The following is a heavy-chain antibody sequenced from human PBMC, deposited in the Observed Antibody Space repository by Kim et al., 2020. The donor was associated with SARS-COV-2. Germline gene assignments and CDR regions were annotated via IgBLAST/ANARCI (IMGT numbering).Heavy chain of an antibody. CDR2: INPNSGGT. D-gene: IGHD6-13*01. CDR3: AREGPTAAAGTNFYWFDP. CDR1: GYTFTGYY. V-gene: IGHV1-2*06. J-gene: IGHJ5*02. Sequence: ASVKVSCKASGYTFTGYYMHWVRQAPGQGLEWMGRINPNSGGTNYAQKFQGRVTMTRDTSISTAYMELSRLRSDDTAVYYCAREGPTAAAGTNFYWFDPWGQGTLVTVSS.